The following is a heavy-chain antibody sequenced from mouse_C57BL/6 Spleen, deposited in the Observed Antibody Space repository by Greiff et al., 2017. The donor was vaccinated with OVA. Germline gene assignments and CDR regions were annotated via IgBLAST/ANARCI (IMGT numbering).Heavy chain of an antibody. D-gene: IGHD2-4*01. CDR1: GYTFTSYW. CDR2: IYPGSGST. CDR3: ARVYYDYGGTFDY. V-gene: IGHV1-55*01. J-gene: IGHJ2*01. Sequence: QVQLQQPGAELVKPGASVKMSCKASGYTFTSYWITWVKPRPGQGLEWIGDIYPGSGSTNYNEKFKSKATLTVDTSSSTAYMPLSSLTSEDSAVYYCARVYYDYGGTFDYWGQGTTLTVSS.